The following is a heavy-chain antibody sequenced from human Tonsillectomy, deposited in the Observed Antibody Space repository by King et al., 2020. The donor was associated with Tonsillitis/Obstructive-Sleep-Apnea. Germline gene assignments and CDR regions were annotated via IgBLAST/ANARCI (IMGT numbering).Heavy chain of an antibody. D-gene: IGHD1-26*01. Sequence: VQLVESGADVKKPGASVKVFCKASGYTFTSYGISWVRQAPGQGLEWMGWISAYNGNTNYAQKLQGRVIMTTDTSTSTAYMELRSLRSDDTAVYYCARDLGWGLTSCYFDYWGQGTLVTVSS. CDR2: ISAYNGNT. CDR1: GYTFTSYG. CDR3: ARDLGWGLTSCYFDY. J-gene: IGHJ4*02. V-gene: IGHV1-18*01.